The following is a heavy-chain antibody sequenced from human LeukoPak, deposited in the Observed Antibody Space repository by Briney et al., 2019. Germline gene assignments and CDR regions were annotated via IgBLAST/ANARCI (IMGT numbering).Heavy chain of an antibody. V-gene: IGHV3-73*01. CDR3: TSTTPMVRGVIVY. CDR2: IRSKANSYAT. CDR1: GLTFSGSA. Sequence: GGSLRLSCAASGLTFSGSAMHWVRQASGKGLEWVGRIRSKANSYATAYAASVKGRFTISRDDSKNTAYLQMNSLKTEGTAVYYCTSTTPMVRGVIVYWGQGTLVTVSS. D-gene: IGHD3-10*01. J-gene: IGHJ4*02.